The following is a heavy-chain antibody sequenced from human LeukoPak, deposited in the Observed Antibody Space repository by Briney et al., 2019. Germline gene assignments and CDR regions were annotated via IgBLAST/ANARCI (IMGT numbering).Heavy chain of an antibody. D-gene: IGHD3-3*01. V-gene: IGHV3-21*01. CDR2: MSSGSRYL. CDR3: ARDRPTGASRLFVVQ. Sequence: GGSLRLSCAASGFTFSSYSMTWVRQAPGKGLEWVSSMSSGSRYLYYADSVRGRFTISRDNAKNSLYLLMNSLRAEDTAVYYCARDRPTGASRLFVVQWGQGTLVTVSS. CDR1: GFTFSSYS. J-gene: IGHJ4*02.